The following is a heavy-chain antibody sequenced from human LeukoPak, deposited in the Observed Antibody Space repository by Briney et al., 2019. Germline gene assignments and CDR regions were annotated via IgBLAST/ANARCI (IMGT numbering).Heavy chain of an antibody. V-gene: IGHV7-4-1*02. Sequence: ASVKVSCKASGYTFTSYAMNWVRQAPGQGLEWMGWINTNTGNPTYAQSFTGRFISSLDTSVSTAYLQISSLKADDTAVYYCARGMVRGVIIPYYWGQGTLVSVSS. CDR1: GYTFTSYA. CDR2: INTNTGNP. D-gene: IGHD3-10*01. J-gene: IGHJ4*02. CDR3: ARGMVRGVIIPYY.